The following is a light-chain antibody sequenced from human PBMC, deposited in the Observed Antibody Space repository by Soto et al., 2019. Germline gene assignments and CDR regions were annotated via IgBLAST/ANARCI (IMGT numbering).Light chain of an antibody. CDR3: QQYHYWPYT. V-gene: IGKV3-15*01. Sequence: VLTQSPATLSVSPGERVTLSCRASQSVSSLLAWYQQKPGQAPRLLIYSTSTRATGIPARFSGSGSGTEFTLTISSLQSEYFAIYYCQQYHYWPYTFGQGTNLEIK. CDR1: QSVSSL. J-gene: IGKJ2*01. CDR2: STS.